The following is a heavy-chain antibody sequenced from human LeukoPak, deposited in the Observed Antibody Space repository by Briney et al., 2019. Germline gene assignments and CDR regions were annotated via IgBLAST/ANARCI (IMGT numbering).Heavy chain of an antibody. Sequence: GGSLRLSCAASGFTFSNAWMSWVRQAPGKGLEWVGRTKSKTDGGTTDYAAPVKGRFTISRDDSKNTLYLQMNSLKTEDTAVYYCTTDVGAGYCSSTSCNGDYYMDVWGKGTTVTISS. D-gene: IGHD2-2*01. V-gene: IGHV3-15*01. CDR3: TTDVGAGYCSSTSCNGDYYMDV. CDR1: GFTFSNAW. J-gene: IGHJ6*03. CDR2: TKSKTDGGTT.